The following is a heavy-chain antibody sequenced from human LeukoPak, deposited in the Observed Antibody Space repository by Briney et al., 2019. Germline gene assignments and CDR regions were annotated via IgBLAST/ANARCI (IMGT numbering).Heavy chain of an antibody. CDR1: GGSISSYH. J-gene: IGHJ4*02. Sequence: SETLSLTCTVSGGSISSYHWSWIRQPPGKGLEWIGYIYYSGSTNYNPSLKSRVTISVDTSKNQFSLKLSSVTAADTAVYYCAAQLWATRVVYWGQGTLVTVSS. D-gene: IGHD5-18*01. CDR3: AAQLWATRVVY. CDR2: IYYSGST. V-gene: IGHV4-59*08.